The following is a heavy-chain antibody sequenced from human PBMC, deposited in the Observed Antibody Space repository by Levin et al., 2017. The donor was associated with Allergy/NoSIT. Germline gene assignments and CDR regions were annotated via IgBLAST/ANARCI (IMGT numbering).Heavy chain of an antibody. CDR2: IKHDGTEN. D-gene: IGHD2-8*02. CDR1: GFTFSSYW. Sequence: GGSLRLSCAASGFTFSSYWMSWVRQAPGKGLEWVANIKHDGTENYHVDSVKGRFTISRDNAKNSVYLQMSSLRVADTALYYCARNWRSAFDIWGQGTVVTVSS. V-gene: IGHV3-7*04. J-gene: IGHJ3*02. CDR3: ARNWRSAFDI.